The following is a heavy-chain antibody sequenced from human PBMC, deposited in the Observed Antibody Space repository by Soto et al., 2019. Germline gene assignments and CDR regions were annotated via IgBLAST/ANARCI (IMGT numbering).Heavy chain of an antibody. D-gene: IGHD3-9*01. CDR1: GYTFTGYY. CDR3: ARDSPKLRYFDWLSAGAFDI. Sequence: QVQLVQSGAEAKKPGASVKVSCKASGYTFTGYYMHWVRQAPGQGLEWMGWINPNSGGTNYAQKFQGRVTMTRDTSISTAYMELSRLRSDDTAVYYCARDSPKLRYFDWLSAGAFDIWGQGTMVTVSS. J-gene: IGHJ3*02. V-gene: IGHV1-2*02. CDR2: INPNSGGT.